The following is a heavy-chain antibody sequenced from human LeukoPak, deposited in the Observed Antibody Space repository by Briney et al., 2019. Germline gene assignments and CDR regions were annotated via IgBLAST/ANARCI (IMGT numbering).Heavy chain of an antibody. Sequence: GGSLRLSCAASGFTFSSYSMNWVRQAPGKGLEWVSSISSSSSYIYYADSVKGRFTISRDNAKNSLYLQMNSLRAEDTAVYYCARTVVAAVFDVGYYYYMDVWGKGTTVTVSS. D-gene: IGHD2-15*01. V-gene: IGHV3-21*01. J-gene: IGHJ6*03. CDR2: ISSSSSYI. CDR1: GFTFSSYS. CDR3: ARTVVAAVFDVGYYYYMDV.